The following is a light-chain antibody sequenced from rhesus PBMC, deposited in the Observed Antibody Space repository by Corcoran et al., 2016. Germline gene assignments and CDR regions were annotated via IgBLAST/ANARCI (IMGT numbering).Light chain of an antibody. CDR1: QSIRSW. CDR2: KAS. J-gene: IGKJ3*01. CDR3: LQYNSSPFT. V-gene: IGKV1-22*01. Sequence: DIQMTQSPSSLSASVGDTVTITCRASQSIRSWLDWYQQKPGKAPKFLIHKASSLQIGVPSRFSGSGSWTDFTLTINSLQPEDFATYYCLQYNSSPFTFGPGTKLDIK.